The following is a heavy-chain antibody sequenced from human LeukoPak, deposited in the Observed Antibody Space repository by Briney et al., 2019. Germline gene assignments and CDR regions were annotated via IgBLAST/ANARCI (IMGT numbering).Heavy chain of an antibody. J-gene: IGHJ2*01. CDR1: GFTFSSYS. CDR3: AGDRFLGLLEYFDL. D-gene: IGHD3-3*01. V-gene: IGHV3-21*01. CDR2: ISSSSSYI. Sequence: GGSLRLSCAASGFTFSSYSMNWVRQAPGKGLEWVSSISSSSSYIYYADSVKGRFTISRDNAKNSLYLQMNSLRAEDTAVYYCAGDRFLGLLEYFDLWGRGTLVTVSS.